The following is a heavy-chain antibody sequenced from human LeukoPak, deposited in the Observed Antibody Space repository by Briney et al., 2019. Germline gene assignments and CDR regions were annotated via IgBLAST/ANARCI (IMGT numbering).Heavy chain of an antibody. D-gene: IGHD3-3*01. CDR1: GGSISSSSYY. CDR3: ASHKPGVLRFLDPLYAFDI. V-gene: IGHV4-39*07. J-gene: IGHJ3*02. CDR2: IYYSGST. Sequence: KSSETLSLTCTVSGGSISSSSYYWGWIRQPPGKGLEWIGSIYYSGSTYYNPSLKSRVTISVDTSKNQFSLKLSSVTAADTAVYYCASHKPGVLRFLDPLYAFDIWGQGTMVTVSS.